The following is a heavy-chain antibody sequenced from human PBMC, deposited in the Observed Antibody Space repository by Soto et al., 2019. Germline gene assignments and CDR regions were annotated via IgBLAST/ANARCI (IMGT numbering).Heavy chain of an antibody. D-gene: IGHD3-10*01. CDR3: TAPRDEYGSGVSWFTYGMDI. CDR1: GFTFSDYA. J-gene: IGHJ6*02. V-gene: IGHV3-23*01. CDR2: LDGAGGST. Sequence: GGSLRLSCLASGFTFSDYAMTWVRHVPGRGLEWVASLDGAGGSTYYADSVRGRFTISRDNSQNTLFLQMKRLTVDDTGIYYCTAPRDEYGSGVSWFTYGMDIWGQGTTVTVSS.